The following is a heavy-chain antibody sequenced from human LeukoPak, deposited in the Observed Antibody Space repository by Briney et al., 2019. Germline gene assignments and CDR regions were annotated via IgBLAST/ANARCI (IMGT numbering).Heavy chain of an antibody. CDR1: GGSISSGGYY. Sequence: SQTLSLTCTVSGGSISSGGYYWSWIRQHPGKGLEWIGYIYYSGSTYYNPSLKSRVTISVDTSKNQFSLKLSSVTAADTAVYYCARDRPGGSSLDYWGQGTLVTVSS. CDR2: IYYSGST. V-gene: IGHV4-31*03. J-gene: IGHJ4*02. CDR3: ARDRPGGSSLDY. D-gene: IGHD6-13*01.